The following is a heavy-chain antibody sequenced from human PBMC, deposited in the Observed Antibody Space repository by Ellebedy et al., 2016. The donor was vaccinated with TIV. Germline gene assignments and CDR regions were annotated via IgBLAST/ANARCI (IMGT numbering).Heavy chain of an antibody. Sequence: PGGSLRLSCKGSGYSFANYWIAWVRQMPGKGLEWKGMIYPGDSDTTYNPSFEGQVTISADESISTAYLQWSSLKASDSAIYYCAKLAENYDSTADYWGPGTVVTVSS. CDR1: GYSFANYW. J-gene: IGHJ4*02. CDR3: AKLAENYDSTADY. CDR2: IYPGDSDT. V-gene: IGHV5-51*01. D-gene: IGHD3-10*01.